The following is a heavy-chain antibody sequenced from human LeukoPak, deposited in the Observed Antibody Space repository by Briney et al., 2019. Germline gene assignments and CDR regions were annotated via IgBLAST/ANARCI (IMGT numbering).Heavy chain of an antibody. V-gene: IGHV4-4*07. D-gene: IGHD3-9*01. CDR1: TGSLNSYF. CDR2: VSGTGTA. Sequence: SETLSLTCTVSTGSLNSYFWTWVRQPPGKGLEWIGRVSGTGTAYSNPSLESRVIISLDTSRNQFSLKLMSVTAADTAVYYCARGKELTGTSGHYSFDFWGQGTLVSVSS. CDR3: ARGKELTGTSGHYSFDF. J-gene: IGHJ4*02.